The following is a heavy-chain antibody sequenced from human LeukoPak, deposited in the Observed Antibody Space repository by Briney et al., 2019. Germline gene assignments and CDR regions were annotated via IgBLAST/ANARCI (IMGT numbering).Heavy chain of an antibody. CDR1: GFTFSSYG. V-gene: IGHV3-33*08. Sequence: GGSLRLSCAASGFTFSSYGMHWVRQAPGKGLEWVALIWYDGTNKYYADSVKGRFTISRDNSKNTLYLQMNSLRAEDTAVYYCARGRAAAVWGQGTLVTVSS. CDR2: IWYDGTNK. D-gene: IGHD6-13*01. J-gene: IGHJ4*02. CDR3: ARGRAAAV.